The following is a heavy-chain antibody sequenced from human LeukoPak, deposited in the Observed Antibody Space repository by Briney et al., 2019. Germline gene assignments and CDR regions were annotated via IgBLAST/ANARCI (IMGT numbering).Heavy chain of an antibody. CDR2: INPNSGGT. V-gene: IGHV1-2*02. CDR3: ARKGLGGELGGFDS. J-gene: IGHJ4*02. D-gene: IGHD1-26*01. Sequence: GASVKVSCKASGYTFTGHYIHWVRQAPGQGLEWMGWINPNSGGTKYAQKFQGRVTMTRDTSISTAYMEVSSLRSDDTALYYCARKGLGGELGGFDSWGQGTLVTVSS. CDR1: GYTFTGHY.